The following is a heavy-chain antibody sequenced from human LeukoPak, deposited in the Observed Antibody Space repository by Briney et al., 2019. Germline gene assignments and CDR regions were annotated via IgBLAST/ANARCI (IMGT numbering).Heavy chain of an antibody. CDR3: ARVGARFGELLPPFFDY. J-gene: IGHJ4*02. D-gene: IGHD3-10*01. CDR1: GYTFTSYY. CDR2: INPSGGST. Sequence: ASVKVSCKASGYTFTSYYMHWVRQAPGQGLEWMGIINPSGGSTSYAQKFQGRVTMTRDTSTSTVYMELSSLRSEDTAVYYCARVGARFGELLPPFFDYWGRGTLVTVSS. V-gene: IGHV1-46*01.